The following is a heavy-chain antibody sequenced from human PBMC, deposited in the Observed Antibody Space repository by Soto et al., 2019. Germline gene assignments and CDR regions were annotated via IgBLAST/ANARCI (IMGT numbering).Heavy chain of an antibody. CDR1: GFTFSSYS. D-gene: IGHD1-1*01. J-gene: IGHJ4*02. CDR2: ITSSSSNK. V-gene: IGHV3-21*01. Sequence: GGSLRLSCAASGFTFSSYSMNWVRQAPGKGLEWVSSITSSSSNKYYADSVKGRFTISRDNSKNSLYLQMNSLRAEDTAVYYCANEIHDDPSYWGKGSLVPGS. CDR3: ANEIHDDPSY.